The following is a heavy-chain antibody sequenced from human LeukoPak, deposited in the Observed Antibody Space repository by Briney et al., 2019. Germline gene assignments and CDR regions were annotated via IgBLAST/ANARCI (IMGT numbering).Heavy chain of an antibody. V-gene: IGHV4-61*02. CDR3: ARGTYYYDRFEY. Sequence: SQTLSLTCTVSGGSISSGSYYWSWIRQPAGKGLEWIGRIYTSGSTNYNPSLKSRVTISVDTSKNQFSLKLSSVTAADTAVYYCARGTYYYDRFEYWGQGTLVTVSS. CDR1: GGSISSGSYY. CDR2: IYTSGST. D-gene: IGHD3-22*01. J-gene: IGHJ4*02.